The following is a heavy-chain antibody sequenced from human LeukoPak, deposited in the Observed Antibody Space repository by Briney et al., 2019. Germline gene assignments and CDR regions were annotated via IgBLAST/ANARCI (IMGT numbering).Heavy chain of an antibody. CDR1: GGSFSGYY. J-gene: IGHJ4*02. CDR2: INHSGST. V-gene: IGHV4-34*01. CDR3: ARGHYDFWGGYYRGRRYFDY. Sequence: SETLSLTCAVYGGSFSGYYWSWIRQPPGKGLEWIGEINHSGSTNYNPSLKSRVTISVDTSKNQFSLKLSSVTAADTAVYYCARGHYDFWGGYYRGRRYFDYWGQGTLVTVSS. D-gene: IGHD3-3*01.